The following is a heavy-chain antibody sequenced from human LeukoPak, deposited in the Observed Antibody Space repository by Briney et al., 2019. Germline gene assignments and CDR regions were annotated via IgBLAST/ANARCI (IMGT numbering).Heavy chain of an antibody. V-gene: IGHV3-15*01. J-gene: IGHJ4*02. CDR1: GFTFSNYA. Sequence: PGGSLRLSCAASGFTFSNYAMSWVRQAPGKGLEWVGRIRSEDRGGTADYAAPVKGGFTISRDDSKNTMYLQMNSLKSEDTAVYHRTADLWWWGQGALVTVAS. D-gene: IGHD2-21*01. CDR2: IRSEDRGGTA. CDR3: TADLWW.